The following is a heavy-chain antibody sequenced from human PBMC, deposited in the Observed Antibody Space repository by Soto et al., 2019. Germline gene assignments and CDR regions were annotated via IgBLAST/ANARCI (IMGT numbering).Heavy chain of an antibody. CDR2: IYYSGST. D-gene: IGHD3-10*01. CDR3: ANGYGSGTYYYYYGMDV. V-gene: IGHV4-59*04. CDR1: GASISSYY. Sequence: PSETLSLTCTVSGASISSYYWSWIRQPPGKGLEWIGYIYYSGSTYYNPSLKSRVTISVDTSKNQFSLKLSSVTAADTAVYYCANGYGSGTYYYYYGMDVWGQGTTVTVSS. J-gene: IGHJ6*02.